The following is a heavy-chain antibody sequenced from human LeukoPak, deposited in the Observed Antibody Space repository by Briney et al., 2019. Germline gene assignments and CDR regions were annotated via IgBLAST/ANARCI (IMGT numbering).Heavy chain of an antibody. Sequence: PSETLSLTCTVSGGSISSGDYYWSWIRQPPGKGLEWIGYIYYSGSTYYNPSLKSRVTISVDTSKNQFSLKLSSVTAADTAVYYCAGGRRLWFGELWLPFDYWGQGTLVTVSS. CDR1: GGSISSGDYY. V-gene: IGHV4-30-4*01. CDR3: AGGRRLWFGELWLPFDY. CDR2: IYYSGST. D-gene: IGHD3-10*01. J-gene: IGHJ4*02.